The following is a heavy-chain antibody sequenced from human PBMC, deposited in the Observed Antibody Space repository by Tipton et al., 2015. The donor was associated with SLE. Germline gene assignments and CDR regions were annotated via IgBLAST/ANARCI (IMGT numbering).Heavy chain of an antibody. CDR2: IYYSGST. Sequence: LRLSCTVSGGSISRYYWSWIRQPPGKGLEWIGYIYYSGSTNYNPSLKSRVTISVETSKNQFSLKLSSVTATDTAVYYCARPGPVELDAFDIWGQGTMVTVSS. J-gene: IGHJ3*02. CDR3: ARPGPVELDAFDI. V-gene: IGHV4-59*08. D-gene: IGHD5-24*01. CDR1: GGSISRYY.